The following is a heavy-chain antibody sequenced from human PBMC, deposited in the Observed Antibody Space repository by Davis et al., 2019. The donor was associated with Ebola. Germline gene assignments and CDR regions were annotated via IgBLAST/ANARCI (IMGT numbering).Heavy chain of an antibody. J-gene: IGHJ6*02. CDR1: GFPLSTAGMC. V-gene: IGHV2-70*01. Sequence: SGPTLVKPTQTLTLTCTFSGFPLSTAGMCVSWIRQPPGKAPEWLALIDWDDDKYYNTSLKTRVTISKDTSKNQVVLTMTSMDPVDTATSYCARMHAAGIFYYYGFDVWGQGTTVTVSS. CDR2: IDWDDDK. D-gene: IGHD2/OR15-2a*01. CDR3: ARMHAAGIFYYYGFDV.